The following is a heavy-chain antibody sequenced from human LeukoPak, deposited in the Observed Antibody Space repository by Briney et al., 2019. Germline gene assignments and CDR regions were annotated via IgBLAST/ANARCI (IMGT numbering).Heavy chain of an antibody. CDR1: GFTFSNYW. Sequence: GGSLRLSCVASGFTFSNYWMHWVRQAPGKGLEWVSSISSSSSYIHSADSVRGRFTISRDNAKNSLFLQMNSLRAEDTAVYYCARDEWGDAFDIWGQGTMVTVFS. D-gene: IGHD1-26*01. J-gene: IGHJ3*02. CDR2: ISSSSSYI. CDR3: ARDEWGDAFDI. V-gene: IGHV3-21*01.